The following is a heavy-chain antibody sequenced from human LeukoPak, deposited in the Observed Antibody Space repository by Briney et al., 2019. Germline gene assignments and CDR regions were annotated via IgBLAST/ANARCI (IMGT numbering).Heavy chain of an antibody. D-gene: IGHD6-19*01. J-gene: IGHJ4*02. CDR1: GFTFSSYG. Sequence: PGGSLRLSCAASGFTFSSYGMSWVRQAPGKGLEWVSAISGSGGSTYYADSVKGRFTISRDNSKNTLYPQMNSLRAEDTAVYYCAKDNAYSSGWLYYFDYWGQGTLVTVSS. V-gene: IGHV3-23*01. CDR2: ISGSGGST. CDR3: AKDNAYSSGWLYYFDY.